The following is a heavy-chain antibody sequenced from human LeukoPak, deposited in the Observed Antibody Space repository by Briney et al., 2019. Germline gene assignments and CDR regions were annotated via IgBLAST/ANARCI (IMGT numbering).Heavy chain of an antibody. J-gene: IGHJ4*02. CDR3: ARRYDDLGSPLND. CDR2: INHSGNT. Sequence: PSETLSLTCAVYGGSFSGYFWSRIRQPPGKGLDWIGEINHSGNTNYNPSLKSRVTISVDTSKSQFSLKLNSVTAADTAVYYCARRYDDLGSPLNDWGRGTLVTVSS. D-gene: IGHD3-10*01. V-gene: IGHV4-34*01. CDR1: GGSFSGYF.